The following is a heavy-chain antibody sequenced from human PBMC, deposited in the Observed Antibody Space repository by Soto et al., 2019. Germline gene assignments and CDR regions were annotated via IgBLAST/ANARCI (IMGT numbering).Heavy chain of an antibody. CDR3: VREVSGWYGL. CDR2: INEGGSEK. J-gene: IGHJ4*02. V-gene: IGHV3-7*01. CDR1: GFPFSFYS. D-gene: IGHD6-19*01. Sequence: EVQLVESGGGLVQPGGSLRLSCAASGFPFSFYSMTWVRLAPGKGLEWVANINEGGSEKYYEDSVKDRFTIARDNGKNSLYLQMSSLRVEDTAVYYCVREVSGWYGLWGQGTLVTVSS.